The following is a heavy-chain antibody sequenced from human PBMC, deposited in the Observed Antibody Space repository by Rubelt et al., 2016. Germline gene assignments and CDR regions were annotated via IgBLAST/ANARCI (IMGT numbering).Heavy chain of an antibody. V-gene: IGHV3-74*03. D-gene: IGHD1-26*01. CDR1: GFTFSYHW. Sequence: QLGMRGGVLVQPGGSLRLSCAASGFTFSYHWMHWVRQVPGKGLVWVSYITSDGSITAYADSVEGRFTISSDNSKNTLYLQMNSLRAEDTAVYYCAKDLGYSGSYRFDYWGQGTLVTVSS. CDR3: AKDLGYSGSYRFDY. CDR2: ITSDGSIT. J-gene: IGHJ4*02.